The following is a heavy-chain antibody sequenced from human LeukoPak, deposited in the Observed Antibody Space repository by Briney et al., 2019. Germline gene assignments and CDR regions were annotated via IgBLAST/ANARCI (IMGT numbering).Heavy chain of an antibody. Sequence: GGSLRLSCAASGFTFSDFWMHWVRQAPGKGLVWVSRINSGGTVTNYADSVKGRFTISRDNANNSLYLQMNSLRAEDTALYYCAKESWYAGSYYDSSGYYFYGMDVWGQGTTVTVSS. D-gene: IGHD3-22*01. CDR1: GFTFSDFW. CDR2: INSGGTVT. V-gene: IGHV3-74*01. CDR3: AKESWYAGSYYDSSGYYFYGMDV. J-gene: IGHJ6*02.